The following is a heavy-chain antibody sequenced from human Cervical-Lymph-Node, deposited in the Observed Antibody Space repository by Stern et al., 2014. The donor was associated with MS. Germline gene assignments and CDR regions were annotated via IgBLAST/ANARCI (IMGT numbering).Heavy chain of an antibody. CDR1: GGTFSSYG. J-gene: IGHJ4*02. V-gene: IGHV1-69*01. CDR2: IIPIFGTA. Sequence: VQLVQSGAEVKKPGSSVTVSCKASGGTFSSYGISWVRQAPGQGLEWIGGIIPIFGTANYAQKFQDRVTITADESTSTAYMELSSLRSEDTAVYYCAREFNYDSSGYYFYYWGQGTLVTVSS. CDR3: AREFNYDSSGYYFYY. D-gene: IGHD3-22*01.